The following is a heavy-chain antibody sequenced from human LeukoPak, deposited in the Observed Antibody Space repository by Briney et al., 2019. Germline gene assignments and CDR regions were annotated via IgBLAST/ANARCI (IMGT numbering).Heavy chain of an antibody. J-gene: IGHJ4*02. V-gene: IGHV3-7*03. CDR3: ARASGSSTIPTKY. D-gene: IGHD3-9*01. CDR2: IKQDGDEK. Sequence: GGSLRLSCAASGFTFSSYWMSWVRQAPGKGLEWVANIKQDGDEKYYVDSVRGRFTISRDNAKNSLYLQMNSLRAEDTAVYYCARASGSSTIPTKYWGQGALVTVSS. CDR1: GFTFSSYW.